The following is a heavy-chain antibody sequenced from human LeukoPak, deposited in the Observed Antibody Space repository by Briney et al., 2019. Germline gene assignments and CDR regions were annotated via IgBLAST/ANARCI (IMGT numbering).Heavy chain of an antibody. J-gene: IGHJ3*02. CDR3: ARGPRGGATYAFDI. CDR2: IYYSGST. V-gene: IGHV4-39*01. Sequence: SETLSLTCTVSGGSISSSSYYWGWIRQPPGKGLEWIGSIYYSGSTYYNPSLKSRVTISVDTSKNQFSLKLSSVTAADTAVYYCARGPRGGATYAFDIWGQGTMVTVSS. D-gene: IGHD1-26*01. CDR1: GGSISSSSYY.